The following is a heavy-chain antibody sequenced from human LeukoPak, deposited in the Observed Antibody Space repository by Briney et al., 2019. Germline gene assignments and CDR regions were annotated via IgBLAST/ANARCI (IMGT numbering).Heavy chain of an antibody. J-gene: IGHJ4*02. CDR3: ARAVSNSGWYGSVDY. CDR1: GFTFDDYG. V-gene: IGHV3-20*04. D-gene: IGHD6-19*01. CDR2: MTWNGGRT. Sequence: GGSLRLSCAASGFTFDDYGMSWVRQAPGKGLEWVSGMTWNGGRTGYAESVKGRFTISRDNAKNSLYLQMNTLRAEDTALYYCARAVSNSGWYGSVDYWGQGTLVTVSS.